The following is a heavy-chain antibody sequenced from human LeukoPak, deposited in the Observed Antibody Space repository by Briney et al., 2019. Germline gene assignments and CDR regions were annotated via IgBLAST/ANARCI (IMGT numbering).Heavy chain of an antibody. D-gene: IGHD4-17*01. Sequence: GGSLRLSCAASGFTFSSYAMSWVRQAPGKGLEWVSAISGSGGSTYYADSVKGRFPISRDNSKNTLYLQMNSLRAEDTAVYYCAKSTGYGDYYYGMDVWGQGTTVTVSS. CDR1: GFTFSSYA. CDR2: ISGSGGST. V-gene: IGHV3-23*01. J-gene: IGHJ6*02. CDR3: AKSTGYGDYYYGMDV.